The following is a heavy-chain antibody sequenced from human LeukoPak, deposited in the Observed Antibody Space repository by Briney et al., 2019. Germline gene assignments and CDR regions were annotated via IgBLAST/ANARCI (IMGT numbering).Heavy chain of an antibody. CDR1: GFTFNIYS. Sequence: GGSLRLSCAASGFTFNIYSMNWVRQAPGKGLEWVSYISWGSDTIYYADSVKGRFTISRDNSKNTLYLQMNSLRAEDTAVYYCARGAYHSYYMDVWGKGTTVTVSS. J-gene: IGHJ6*03. CDR3: ARGAYHSYYMDV. CDR2: ISWGSDTI. V-gene: IGHV3-48*01.